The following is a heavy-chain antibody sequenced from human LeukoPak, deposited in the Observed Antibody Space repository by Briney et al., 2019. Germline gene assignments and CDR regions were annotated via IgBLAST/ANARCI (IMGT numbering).Heavy chain of an antibody. CDR1: GLTFSNYG. Sequence: GGSLRLSCAASGLTFSNYGMHWVRQAPGKGLEWVAFVRYDGSDKYYADSVKGRFTISRDNSENTLFLQMNSLRAEDTAVYYCAKDRGYFDYWGQATLVTVSS. CDR3: AKDRGYFDY. V-gene: IGHV3-30*02. CDR2: VRYDGSDK. J-gene: IGHJ4*02.